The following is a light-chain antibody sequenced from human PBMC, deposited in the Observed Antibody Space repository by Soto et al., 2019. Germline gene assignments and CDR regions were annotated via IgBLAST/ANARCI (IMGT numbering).Light chain of an antibody. CDR3: QQYKAYSYT. J-gene: IGKJ2*01. CDR1: QSLNIW. V-gene: IGKV1-5*03. CDR2: KAS. Sequence: DIEKTQSPSTLSASVGDRVTITCRATQSLNIWLAWYQQKPGKAPKLLISKASSLESGVPSRFSGSGSGTEFSLTISSLQPDDFATYYCQQYKAYSYTFGQGTKLEMK.